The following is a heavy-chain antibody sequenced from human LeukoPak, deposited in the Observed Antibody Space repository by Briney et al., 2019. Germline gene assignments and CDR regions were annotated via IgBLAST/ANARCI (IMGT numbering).Heavy chain of an antibody. CDR1: GGSISSGSYY. J-gene: IGHJ5*02. V-gene: IGHV4-61*02. CDR3: ARDQSWFDP. CDR2: IYTSGST. Sequence: PSETLSLTCTVSGGSISSGSYYWSWIRQPAGKGLEWIGRIYTSGSTNYSPSLKSRVTISVDTSKNQFSLKLSSVTAADTAVYYCARDQSWFDPWGQGTLVTVSS.